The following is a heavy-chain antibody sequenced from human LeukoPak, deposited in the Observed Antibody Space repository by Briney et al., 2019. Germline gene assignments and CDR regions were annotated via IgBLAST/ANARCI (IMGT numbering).Heavy chain of an antibody. V-gene: IGHV3-21*01. D-gene: IGHD3-22*01. CDR1: GFTFSSYG. CDR3: ASYYYDSSGYYPYY. CDR2: ISSSSSYI. J-gene: IGHJ4*02. Sequence: TGGSLRLSCAASGFTFSSYGMNWVRQAPGKGLEWVSSISSSSSYIYYADSVKGRFTISRDNAKNSLYLQMNSLRAEDTAVYYCASYYYDSSGYYPYYWGQGTLVTVSS.